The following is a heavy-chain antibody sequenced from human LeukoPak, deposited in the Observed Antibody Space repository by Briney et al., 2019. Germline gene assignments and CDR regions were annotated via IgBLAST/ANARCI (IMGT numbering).Heavy chain of an antibody. CDR1: GGSISSYY. CDR2: IYYSGST. CDR3: ATHSSGWVDAFDI. V-gene: IGHV4-59*08. D-gene: IGHD6-19*01. Sequence: SETLSLTCTVSGGSISSYYWSWIRQPPGKGLEWIGYIYYSGSTNYNPSLKSRVTISVDTSKNQFSLKLSSVTAADTAVYYCATHSSGWVDAFDIWGQGTMVTVSS. J-gene: IGHJ3*02.